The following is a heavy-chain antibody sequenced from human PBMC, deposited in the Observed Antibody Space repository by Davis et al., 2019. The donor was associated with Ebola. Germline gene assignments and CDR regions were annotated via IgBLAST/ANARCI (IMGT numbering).Heavy chain of an antibody. CDR1: GGTFSSYA. CDR3: ARGGEPYGMDV. J-gene: IGHJ6*02. D-gene: IGHD3-16*01. Sequence: ASVKVSCKASGGTFSSYAISWVRQAPGQRLEWMGWINAGNGDTKYSQKFRGRVTITRDTSASTSYMELSSLRSEDTAVYYCARGGEPYGMDVWGQGTTVTVSS. CDR2: INAGNGDT. V-gene: IGHV1-3*01.